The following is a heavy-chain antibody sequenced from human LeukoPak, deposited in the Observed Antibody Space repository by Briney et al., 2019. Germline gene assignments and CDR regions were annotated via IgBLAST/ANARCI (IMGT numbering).Heavy chain of an antibody. V-gene: IGHV1-2*02. CDR2: INLNTGVT. D-gene: IGHD4-17*01. CDR3: ARDRTTVTTGYYGMDV. J-gene: IGHJ6*02. CDR1: GYTFTGYY. Sequence: GASVKVSCKASGYTFTGYYMHWVRQAPGQGLEWMGWINLNTGVTNYAQKFQGRVTLTRDTSIITAYMELTRLRSDDTAVYYCARDRTTVTTGYYGMDVWGQGTTVTVSS.